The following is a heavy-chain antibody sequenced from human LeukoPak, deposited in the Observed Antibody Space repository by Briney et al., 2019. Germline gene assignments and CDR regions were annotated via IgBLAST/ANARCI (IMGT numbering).Heavy chain of an antibody. CDR2: IYYSGST. J-gene: IGHJ4*02. CDR3: ARLSPLYCSGGSCYSARYFDY. CDR1: GGSISSYY. D-gene: IGHD2-15*01. V-gene: IGHV4-59*08. Sequence: PSETLSLTCTVSGGSISSYYWSRIRQPPGKGLEWIGYIYYSGSTNYNPSLKSRVTISVDTSKNQFSLKLSSVTAADTAVYYCARLSPLYCSGGSCYSARYFDYWGQGTLVTVSS.